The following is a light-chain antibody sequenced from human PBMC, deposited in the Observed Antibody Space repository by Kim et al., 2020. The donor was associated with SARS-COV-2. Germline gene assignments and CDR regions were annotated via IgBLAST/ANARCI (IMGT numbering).Light chain of an antibody. CDR2: AAS. V-gene: IGKV1-9*01. J-gene: IGKJ2*01. Sequence: SESVGDRVTISCRASQGMSSYLAWYQQKPGKAPKILFDAASTLQSVVPSRFSTIGSETEFNITISNLQPDDFATYYSLQLNRYPYTFGQETKL. CDR1: QGMSSY. CDR3: LQLNRYPYT.